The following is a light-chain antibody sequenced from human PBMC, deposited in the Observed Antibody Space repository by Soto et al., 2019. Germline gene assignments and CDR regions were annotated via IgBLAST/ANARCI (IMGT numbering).Light chain of an antibody. V-gene: IGKV1-39*01. CDR2: AAS. Sequence: IQMTQSPSSLSASVGDRGIITCRASQSISNYLNWYQQKPGKAPKLLIFAASSLQSGVPSRFSGSGSGTNFTLTISSLQPEDFAAYYCQQSYSAPITFGQGTRLEI. CDR1: QSISNY. CDR3: QQSYSAPIT. J-gene: IGKJ5*01.